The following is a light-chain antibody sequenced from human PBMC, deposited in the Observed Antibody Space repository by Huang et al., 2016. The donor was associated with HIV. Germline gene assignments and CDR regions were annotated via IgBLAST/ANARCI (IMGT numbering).Light chain of an antibody. CDR3: HQSRSFPYT. CDR1: QSIGNS. V-gene: IGKV6-21*02. CDR2: DAS. Sequence: EIVLTQSPDFQSVTPKEGVTITCRASQSIGNSLHWYQQTPGQSPSLLIKDASQSISGVPSRFSGSGFGTDFTLTINGLESEDAATYYCHQSRSFPYTFGQGTRLEIK. J-gene: IGKJ2*01.